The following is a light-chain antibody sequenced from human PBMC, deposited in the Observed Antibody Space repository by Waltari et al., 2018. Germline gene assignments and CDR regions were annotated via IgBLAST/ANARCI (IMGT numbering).Light chain of an antibody. CDR2: DIS. CDR1: QSVDYK. Sequence: EVVMTQSPATLSVSPGERATLFCRTSQSVDYKLAWYQPKPGQAPRLLIYDISTRLPGIPARFSGGGSGTLFTLTISSLQSEDFAVYYCQQYDSWPQTFGGGTKVEIK. V-gene: IGKV3-15*01. J-gene: IGKJ4*01. CDR3: QQYDSWPQT.